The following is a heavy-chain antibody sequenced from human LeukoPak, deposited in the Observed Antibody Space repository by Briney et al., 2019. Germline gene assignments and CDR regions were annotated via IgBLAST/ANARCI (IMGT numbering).Heavy chain of an antibody. J-gene: IGHJ4*02. CDR3: ARDRGSGSYYSQD. CDR1: RFTFSSYW. CDR2: IKQDGSEE. Sequence: GGSLRLSCAASRFTFSSYWMSWVRQAPGKGLEWVANIKQDGSEEHYVDSVKGRFTISRDNAKNSLYLQMNSLRAEDTAAYYCARDRGSGSYYSQDWGQGTLVTVSS. D-gene: IGHD3-10*01. V-gene: IGHV3-7*01.